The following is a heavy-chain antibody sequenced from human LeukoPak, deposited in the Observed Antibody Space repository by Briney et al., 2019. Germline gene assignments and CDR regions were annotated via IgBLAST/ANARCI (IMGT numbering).Heavy chain of an antibody. CDR3: SASRERLRREFDY. CDR2: ISGSDGST. J-gene: IGHJ4*02. CDR1: GFTFSSYA. V-gene: IGHV3-23*01. Sequence: PGGSLRLSCAASGFTFSSYALSWVRQAPGKGLEWVSGISGSDGSTNYADSVKGRFTISRDDSKNSLYLQMNSLKTEDTAVYYCSASRERLRREFDYWGQGTLVTVSS. D-gene: IGHD4-17*01.